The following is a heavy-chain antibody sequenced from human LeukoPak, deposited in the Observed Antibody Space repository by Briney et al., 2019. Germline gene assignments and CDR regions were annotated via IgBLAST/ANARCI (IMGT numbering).Heavy chain of an antibody. CDR2: MYLGDSET. CDR1: GFTFTKYW. Sequence: GESLKISCRGSGFTFTKYWIGWVRQMPGKGLEWMGIMYLGDSETRYSPSFQGQVTISADKSISTVFLQWSSLKASDTAMYYCVRHEGSISGWPFDYWGQGTLVTVSS. D-gene: IGHD6-19*01. CDR3: VRHEGSISGWPFDY. J-gene: IGHJ4*02. V-gene: IGHV5-51*01.